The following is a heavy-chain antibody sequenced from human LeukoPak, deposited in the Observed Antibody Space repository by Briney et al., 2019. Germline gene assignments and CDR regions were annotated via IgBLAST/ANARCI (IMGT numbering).Heavy chain of an antibody. V-gene: IGHV3-23*01. CDR1: GFTFSSYA. CDR3: AKDHVSTVIPAALGG. Sequence: PGGSLRLSCAASGFTFSSYAMSWVRQAPGKGLEWVSAISGSGGSTYYADSVKDRFTISRDNSKNTLFLQMNSLRAEDTAVYYCAKDHVSTVIPAALGGWGQGTLVTVSS. D-gene: IGHD2-2*01. CDR2: ISGSGGST. J-gene: IGHJ4*02.